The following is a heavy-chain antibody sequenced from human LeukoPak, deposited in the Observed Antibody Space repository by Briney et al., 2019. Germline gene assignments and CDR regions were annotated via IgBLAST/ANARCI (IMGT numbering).Heavy chain of an antibody. CDR2: IIPILGIA. D-gene: IGHD2-15*01. Sequence: ASVKVSCKASGGSFSSYAISWVRQAPGQGLEWMGRIIPILGIANYAQKFQGRVPITADKSTSTAYMELSSLRSEDTAVYYCARGHCSGGSCYPGDYWGQGTLVTVSS. J-gene: IGHJ4*02. CDR3: ARGHCSGGSCYPGDY. CDR1: GGSFSSYA. V-gene: IGHV1-69*04.